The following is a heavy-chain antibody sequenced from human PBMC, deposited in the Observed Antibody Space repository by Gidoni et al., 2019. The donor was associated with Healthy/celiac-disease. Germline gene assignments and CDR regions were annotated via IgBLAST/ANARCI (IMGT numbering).Heavy chain of an antibody. J-gene: IGHJ4*02. D-gene: IGHD3-9*01. CDR3: ARDHGVRYFDWSAFDY. CDR1: GFNFSSYS. V-gene: IGHV3-21*01. CDR2: ISSSSSYI. Sequence: EVQLVESGGGLVKPGGSMRLPCAASGFNFSSYSMNWVRQAPGRGLEWGSSISSSSSYIYYADAVKGRFTISRDNAKNSRYLQMNSLRAEDKAVYYCARDHGVRYFDWSAFDYWGQGTLVTVSS.